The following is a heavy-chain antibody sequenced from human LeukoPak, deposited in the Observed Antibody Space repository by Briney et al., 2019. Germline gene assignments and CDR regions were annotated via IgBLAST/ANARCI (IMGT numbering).Heavy chain of an antibody. Sequence: ASVKASYKASGYTFTSYDINWVRQATGQRLEWMGWMNPNSGNTGYAQKFQRRVTITRNTSISTAYMELSSLRSEDTAVYYCARDKVDCSGGSCYSRGNWFDPWGQGTLVTVSS. CDR2: MNPNSGNT. V-gene: IGHV1-8*01. D-gene: IGHD2-15*01. J-gene: IGHJ5*02. CDR3: ARDKVDCSGGSCYSRGNWFDP. CDR1: GYTFTSYD.